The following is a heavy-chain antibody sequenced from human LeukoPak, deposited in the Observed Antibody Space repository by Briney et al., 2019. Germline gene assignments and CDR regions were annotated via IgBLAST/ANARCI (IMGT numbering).Heavy chain of an antibody. Sequence: SQTLSLTCTVSGGSISSGGYCWSWIRQHPGKGLEWIGYIYYSGSTYYNPSLKSRVTISVDTSKNQFSLKLSSVTAADTAVYYCARGLWFGELLSGGFDYWGQGTLVTVSS. J-gene: IGHJ4*02. D-gene: IGHD3-10*01. CDR1: GGSISSGGYC. CDR2: IYYSGST. V-gene: IGHV4-31*03. CDR3: ARGLWFGELLSGGFDY.